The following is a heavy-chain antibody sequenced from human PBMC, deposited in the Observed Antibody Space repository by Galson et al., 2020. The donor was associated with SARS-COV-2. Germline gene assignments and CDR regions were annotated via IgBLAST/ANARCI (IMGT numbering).Heavy chain of an antibody. CDR3: ARGHLAMSGSGFRPVGY. V-gene: IGHV1-8*01. CDR1: GYTFASYD. D-gene: IGHD3-22*01. J-gene: IGHJ4*02. Sequence: ASVKVSCKASGYTFASYDIYWVRQATGQGLAWMGWMNPNSGNTGYAQKFQGRVTMARNISTSTVYMELSSLGSEDTAVYYCARGHLAMSGSGFRPVGYWGQGTLVTVSS. CDR2: MNPNSGNT.